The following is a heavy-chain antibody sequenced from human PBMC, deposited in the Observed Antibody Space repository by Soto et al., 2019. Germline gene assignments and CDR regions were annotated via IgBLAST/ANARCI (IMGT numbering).Heavy chain of an antibody. Sequence: GESLKISCKGSGYSFTSYWIGWVRQMPGKGLEWMGIIYPGDSDTKYSPPFQGQVTISVDKSNSTAYLQWSSLKASDTAIYYCARHATLRTIGGRPDSSSPYWFDPWGQGTLVTVSS. V-gene: IGHV5-51*01. CDR1: GYSFTSYW. CDR2: IYPGDSDT. CDR3: ARHATLRTIGGRPDSSSPYWFDP. D-gene: IGHD3-16*01. J-gene: IGHJ5*02.